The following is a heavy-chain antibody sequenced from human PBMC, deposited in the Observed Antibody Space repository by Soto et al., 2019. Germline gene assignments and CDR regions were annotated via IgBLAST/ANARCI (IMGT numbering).Heavy chain of an antibody. D-gene: IGHD3-22*01. Sequence: ASVKVSCKASGYTFTSYYMHWVRQAPGQGLEWMGIINPSGGSTSYAQKFQGRVTMTRDTSTSTVYMELSSLRSEDTAVYYCAREHYYDSSGSITNNWFDPWGQGTLVTVSS. CDR2: INPSGGST. CDR1: GYTFTSYY. CDR3: AREHYYDSSGSITNNWFDP. J-gene: IGHJ5*02. V-gene: IGHV1-46*01.